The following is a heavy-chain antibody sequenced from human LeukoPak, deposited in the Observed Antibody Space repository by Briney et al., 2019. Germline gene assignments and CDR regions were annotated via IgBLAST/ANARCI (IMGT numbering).Heavy chain of an antibody. CDR1: GGSFSGYY. V-gene: IGHV4-34*01. D-gene: IGHD6-19*01. Sequence: PSETLSLTCAVYGGSFSGYYWSWIRQTPGKGLEWIGEINHSGSTNYNPSHKSRVTISVDTSKNQFSLKLSSVTAADTAVYYCARAPGIAVAGTLYYYYGMDVWGQGTTVTVSS. J-gene: IGHJ6*02. CDR2: INHSGST. CDR3: ARAPGIAVAGTLYYYYGMDV.